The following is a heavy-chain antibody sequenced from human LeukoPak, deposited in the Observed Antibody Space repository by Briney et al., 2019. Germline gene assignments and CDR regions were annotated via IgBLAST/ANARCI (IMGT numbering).Heavy chain of an antibody. CDR1: GGPISSGDYY. Sequence: SETLSLTCAVSGGPISSGDYYWSWIRQPPGKGLEWIGYIYYSGSTYYNPSLKSRVTISVDTSKNQFSLKLSSVTAADTAVYYCARGDPQLDYWGQGTLVTVSS. CDR2: IYYSGST. CDR3: ARGDPQLDY. V-gene: IGHV4-30-4*01. D-gene: IGHD1-1*01. J-gene: IGHJ4*02.